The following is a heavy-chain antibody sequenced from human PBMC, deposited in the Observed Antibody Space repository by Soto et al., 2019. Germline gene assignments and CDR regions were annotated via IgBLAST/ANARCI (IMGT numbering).Heavy chain of an antibody. J-gene: IGHJ5*02. Sequence: SETLSLTCTVTGGSISSGGYYWSWIRQHPGKGLEWIGYIYYSGSTYYNPSLKSRVTISVDTSKNQFSLKLSSVTAADTAVYYCARMGCTNGVCYTLSWFDPWGQGTLVTVSS. D-gene: IGHD2-8*01. CDR1: GGSISSGGYY. V-gene: IGHV4-31*03. CDR3: ARMGCTNGVCYTLSWFDP. CDR2: IYYSGST.